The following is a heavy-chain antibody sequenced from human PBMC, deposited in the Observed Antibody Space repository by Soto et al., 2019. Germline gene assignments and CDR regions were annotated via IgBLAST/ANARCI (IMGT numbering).Heavy chain of an antibody. D-gene: IGHD2-2*02. CDR2: VITIFGTA. CDR3: ARIHSYTRYYGMDV. J-gene: IGHJ6*02. CDR1: GGTFSSYA. Sequence: QVQLVQSGAEVKKPGSSVKVSCKASGGTFSSYAISWVRQAPGQGLEWMGGVITIFGTANYAQKFQGRVTLTADETTSTAYMELSSLRSEDTAVYYCARIHSYTRYYGMDVWGQGTTVTVSS. V-gene: IGHV1-69*01.